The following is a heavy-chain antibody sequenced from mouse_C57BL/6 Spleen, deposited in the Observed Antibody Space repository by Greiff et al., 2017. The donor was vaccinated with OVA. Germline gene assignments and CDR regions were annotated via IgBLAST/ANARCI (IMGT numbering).Heavy chain of an antibody. D-gene: IGHD2-2*01. J-gene: IGHJ1*03. V-gene: IGHV1-80*01. CDR2: IYPGDGDT. CDR3: AIDPSVRYFDV. Sequence: VQLQQSGAELVKPGASVKISCKASGYAFSSYWMNWVKQRSGKGLEWIGQIYPGDGDTNYKGKFKGKATLTADKSSSTAYMQLSSLTSEDSAVYFCAIDPSVRYFDVWGTGTTVTVSS. CDR1: GYAFSSYW.